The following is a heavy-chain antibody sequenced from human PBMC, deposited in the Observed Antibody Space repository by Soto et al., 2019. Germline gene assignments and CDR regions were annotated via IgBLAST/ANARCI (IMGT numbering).Heavy chain of an antibody. D-gene: IGHD3-10*01. CDR2: IYYSGST. CDR3: ARHGDYGSGSYLNYYYYYMDV. V-gene: IGHV4-39*01. CDR1: GGSISSSSYY. J-gene: IGHJ6*03. Sequence: SETLSLTCTVSGGSISSSSYYWGWIRQPPGKGLEWIGSIYYSGSTYYNPSLKSRVTISVDTSKNQFSLKLGSVTAADTAVYYCARHGDYGSGSYLNYYYYYMDVWGKGTTVT.